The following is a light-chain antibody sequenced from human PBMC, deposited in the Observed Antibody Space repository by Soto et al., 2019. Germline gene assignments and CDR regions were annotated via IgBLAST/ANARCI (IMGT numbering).Light chain of an antibody. CDR1: QSVSSSY. J-gene: IGKJ3*01. V-gene: IGKV3-20*01. CDR2: GAS. Sequence: EILFTQSPGTLSLSPGERATLSCRASQSVSSSYLAWYQQKPGQAPRLLIYGASSRATGIPDRFSGSGSGTDFTLTISRLEPEDFAVYYCQQYGSSPFTFGPGTKVDIK. CDR3: QQYGSSPFT.